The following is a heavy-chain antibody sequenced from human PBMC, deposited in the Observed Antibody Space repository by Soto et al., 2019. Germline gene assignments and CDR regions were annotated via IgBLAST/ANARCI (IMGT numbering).Heavy chain of an antibody. V-gene: IGHV3-33*01. CDR2: IWYDGSNK. J-gene: IGHJ6*02. CDR3: ARDMNYDFWSGYPDYYYYGMDV. Sequence: PGGSLRLSCAASGFTFSSYGMHWVLQAPGKGLEWVAVIWYDGSNKYYADSVKGRFTISRDNSKNTLYLQMNSLRAEDTAVYYCARDMNYDFWSGYPDYYYYGMDVWGQGTTVTVSS. CDR1: GFTFSSYG. D-gene: IGHD3-3*01.